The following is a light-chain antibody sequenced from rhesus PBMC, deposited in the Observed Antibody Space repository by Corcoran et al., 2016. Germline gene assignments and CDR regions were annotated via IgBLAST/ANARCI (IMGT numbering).Light chain of an antibody. CDR1: QSLLHSSNNKNY. Sequence: DIVMTQSPDSLAVSLGERVTLNCKSSQSLLHSSNNKNYLAWYQQKPGQAPKLLISWASTRESGVPNRFSGSGSGTEFTLTISGQQAENVALHYCQPYYSPSYSFGQGNKVGIK. CDR3: QPYYSPSYS. V-gene: IGKV4-1*01. J-gene: IGKJ2*01. CDR2: WAS.